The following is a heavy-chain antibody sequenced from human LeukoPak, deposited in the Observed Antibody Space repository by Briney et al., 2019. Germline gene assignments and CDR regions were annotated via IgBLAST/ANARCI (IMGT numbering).Heavy chain of an antibody. CDR2: ISEDGSNK. CDR3: AKDRETTASGTFDY. CDR1: GFTFSSYG. Sequence: PGRSLTLSCAASGFTFSSYGMHCVRQAPGKGLEWVAVISEDGSNKYYEDSVKGRFTISRDNSNNTLYLQMNSLRAEDTAVYYCAKDRETTASGTFDYWGQGTLVTVSS. J-gene: IGHJ4*02. D-gene: IGHD6-13*01. V-gene: IGHV3-30*18.